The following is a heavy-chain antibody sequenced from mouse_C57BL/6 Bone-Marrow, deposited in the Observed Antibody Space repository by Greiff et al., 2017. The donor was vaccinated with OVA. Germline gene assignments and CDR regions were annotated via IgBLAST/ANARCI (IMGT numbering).Heavy chain of an antibody. J-gene: IGHJ1*03. CDR2: IYWDDDK. V-gene: IGHV8-12*01. CDR3: ARRLSTWYFDV. Sequence: QVQLKECGPGILQSSQTLSLTCSFSVFSLSTSGMGVSWIRQPSGKGLEWLAHIYWDDDKRYNPSLKSRLTISKDTSRNQVFLKITSVDTADTATYYCARRLSTWYFDVWGTGTTVTVSS. CDR1: VFSLSTSGMG.